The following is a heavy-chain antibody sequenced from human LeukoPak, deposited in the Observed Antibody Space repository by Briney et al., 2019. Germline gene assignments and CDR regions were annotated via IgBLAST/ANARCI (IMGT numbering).Heavy chain of an antibody. CDR1: GGSVSSYY. CDR3: ARHLHSDGSGSYLNWLDP. D-gene: IGHD3-10*01. V-gene: IGHV4-4*09. Sequence: SETLSLTCTVSGGSVSSYYWSWIRQPPGKGLEWIGYIYTSGNTNSNPSLKSQVTISGDTSKNQFSLKLRSVTAADTAVYYCARHLHSDGSGSYLNWLDPWGQGILVTVSS. J-gene: IGHJ5*02. CDR2: IYTSGNT.